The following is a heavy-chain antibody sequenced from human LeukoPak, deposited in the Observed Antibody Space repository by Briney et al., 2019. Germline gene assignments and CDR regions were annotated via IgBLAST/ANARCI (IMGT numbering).Heavy chain of an antibody. CDR3: AKLSGDTDPW. J-gene: IGHJ4*02. Sequence: GGSLRLSCAASGFTFSSSAMHWVRQAPGKGLEWVSSITDSGSTTYYADSVKGRFTISKDNSRNTLYLQMNSLRAEDTAIYYCAKLSGDTDPWWGQGTLVTVSS. CDR1: GFTFSSSA. D-gene: IGHD5-18*01. V-gene: IGHV3-23*01. CDR2: ITDSGSTT.